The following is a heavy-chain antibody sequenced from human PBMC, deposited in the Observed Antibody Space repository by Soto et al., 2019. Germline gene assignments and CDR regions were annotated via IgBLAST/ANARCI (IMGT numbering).Heavy chain of an antibody. CDR3: AREVGASH. V-gene: IGHV3-7*01. CDR1: GFTFSSFW. Sequence: GGSLRLSCAASGFTFSSFWMTWVRQAPGKGLEWVANINEDGSEKYYVDSVKGRFTISRDNAKNSLYLQMNGLRAEDTAVYYCAREVGASHWGQGTLVTVSS. D-gene: IGHD1-26*01. CDR2: INEDGSEK. J-gene: IGHJ4*02.